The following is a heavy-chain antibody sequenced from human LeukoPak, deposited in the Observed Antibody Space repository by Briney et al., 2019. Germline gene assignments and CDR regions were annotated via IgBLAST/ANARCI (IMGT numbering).Heavy chain of an antibody. Sequence: GGSLRLSCATSGFTFSSYVMSWVRKAPGKGLEWVSVFSGSGDNIYYADSVRGRFTISRDISKKSLYLEMGSLRAEDTAMYYCARLTGNHFDYWGLGTLVTVSS. CDR2: FSGSGDNI. CDR1: GFTFSSYV. D-gene: IGHD1-14*01. V-gene: IGHV3-23*01. CDR3: ARLTGNHFDY. J-gene: IGHJ4*02.